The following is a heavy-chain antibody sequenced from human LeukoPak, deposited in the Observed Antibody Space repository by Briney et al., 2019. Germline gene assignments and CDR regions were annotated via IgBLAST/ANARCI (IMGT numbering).Heavy chain of an antibody. CDR3: AREGYTTMIGADDYYYYYMDV. CDR1: GGSISRSSYY. D-gene: IGHD5-18*01. CDR2: LYNTEST. V-gene: IGHV4-39*07. J-gene: IGHJ6*03. Sequence: SETLSLTCSVSGGSISRSSYYWGWIRQPPGKGLEWIGSLYNTESTNDNPSLKSRVTMSVDTSKNQFSLRLSSVTAADTAVYYCAREGYTTMIGADDYYYYYMDVWGKGTTVTVSS.